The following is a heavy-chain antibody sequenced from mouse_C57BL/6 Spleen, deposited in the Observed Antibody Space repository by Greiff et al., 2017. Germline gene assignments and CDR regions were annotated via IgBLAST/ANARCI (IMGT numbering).Heavy chain of an antibody. J-gene: IGHJ1*03. Sequence: EVTLVESEGGLVQPGSSMKLSCTASGFTFSDYYMAWVRQVPEKGLEWVANINYDGSSTYYLDSLKSRFIISRDNAKNILYLQMSSLKSEDTATYYCARDIYYGNYWYFDVWGTGTTVTVSS. CDR2: INYDGSST. CDR1: GFTFSDYY. CDR3: ARDIYYGNYWYFDV. V-gene: IGHV5-16*01. D-gene: IGHD2-1*01.